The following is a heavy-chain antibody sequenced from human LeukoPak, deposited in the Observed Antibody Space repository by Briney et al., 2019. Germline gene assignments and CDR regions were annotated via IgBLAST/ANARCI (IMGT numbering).Heavy chain of an antibody. CDR3: AGDFWSGI. V-gene: IGHV3-49*04. J-gene: IGHJ3*02. D-gene: IGHD3-3*01. CDR1: GFTFCDYA. CDR2: IRSKTYGGTT. Sequence: GGSLRLSCTASGFTFCDYAMSWVRQAPGKGLEWVGFIRSKTYGGTTEYAASVKGRFTISRDDSNSIAYLQMNSLKTEDTAVYYCAGDFWSGIWGQGTMVTVSS.